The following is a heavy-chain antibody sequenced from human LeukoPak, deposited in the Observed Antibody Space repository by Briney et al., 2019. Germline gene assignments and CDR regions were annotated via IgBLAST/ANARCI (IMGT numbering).Heavy chain of an antibody. J-gene: IGHJ4*02. CDR2: IYHSGST. CDR3: ARDSITMVRGTGYYFDY. CDR1: GYSISRGYY. Sequence: SETLSLTCAVSGYSISRGYYWGWIRQPPGKGLEWIGSIYHSGSTEYNPSLKSRVTMSVDTSINQFSLELNSVTAANTAVYYCARDSITMVRGTGYYFDYWGQGTLVTVSS. V-gene: IGHV4-38-2*02. D-gene: IGHD3-10*01.